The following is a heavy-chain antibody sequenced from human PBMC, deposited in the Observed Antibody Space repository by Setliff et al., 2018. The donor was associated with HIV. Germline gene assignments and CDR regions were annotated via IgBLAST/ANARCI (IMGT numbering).Heavy chain of an antibody. D-gene: IGHD6-13*01. CDR2: IYYTGTT. CDR3: ARHSDSSSWPPGGYYHYMDV. CDR1: GGSISSSSYY. V-gene: IGHV4-39*01. J-gene: IGHJ6*03. Sequence: SETLSLTCTVSGGSISSSSYYWGWIRQPPGKGLELIGSIYYTGTTYYHPSLESRVTLSVDVSRNQFSLRLTSVTAADAGVYYCARHSDSSSWPPGGYYHYMDVWGKGTTVTVSS.